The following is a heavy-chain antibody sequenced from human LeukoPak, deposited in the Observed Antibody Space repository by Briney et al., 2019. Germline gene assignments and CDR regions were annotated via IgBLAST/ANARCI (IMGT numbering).Heavy chain of an antibody. CDR2: IIPIFGTA. D-gene: IGHD3-10*01. V-gene: IGHV1-69*06. J-gene: IGHJ4*02. CDR3: ARETYYYGSGSPSPFDY. Sequence: SVKVSCMASGGTFSSYAISWVRQAPGQGLEWMGGIIPIFGTANYAQKFQGRVTITADKSTSTAYMELSSLRSEDTAVYYCARETYYYGSGSPSPFDYWGQGTLVTVSS. CDR1: GGTFSSYA.